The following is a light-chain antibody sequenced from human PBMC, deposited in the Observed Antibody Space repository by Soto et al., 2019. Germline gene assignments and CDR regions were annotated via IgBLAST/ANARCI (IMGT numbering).Light chain of an antibody. Sequence: AIEMTQSPSSLSASVGDRVTITCRASEGIRNDLGWYRQKPGKAPELLIYSASTLQNGVPSRFSGSGSGTDFTITISSPQPEDFATYYCLQDFHYPYTFGQGT. V-gene: IGKV1-6*01. CDR3: LQDFHYPYT. J-gene: IGKJ2*01. CDR2: SAS. CDR1: EGIRND.